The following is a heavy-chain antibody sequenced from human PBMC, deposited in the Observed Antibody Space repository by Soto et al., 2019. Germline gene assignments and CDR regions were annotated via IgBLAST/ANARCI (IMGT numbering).Heavy chain of an antibody. CDR1: GFTFSSYS. CDR2: ITTTGSSI. Sequence: EVQLVESGGGLVQPGGSLRLSCASSGFTFSSYSMNWVRQAPGKGLEWFSYITTTGSSIYYADSVKGRFTVSRDNAQNALYLQMNRLTDEDTAVYYCTRALSGRYSPDYWGQGTLVTVSS. D-gene: IGHD1-26*01. J-gene: IGHJ4*02. V-gene: IGHV3-48*02. CDR3: TRALSGRYSPDY.